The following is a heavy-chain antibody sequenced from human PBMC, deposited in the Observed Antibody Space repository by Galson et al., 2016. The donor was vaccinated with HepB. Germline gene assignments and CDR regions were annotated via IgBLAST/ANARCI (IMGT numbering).Heavy chain of an antibody. J-gene: IGHJ4*02. D-gene: IGHD3-16*01. V-gene: IGHV1-24*01. CDR3: AADYAGPRELDF. Sequence: SVKVSCKVSGYTLTDLFMHWVRQAPGKGLEWMGYFDPKDGGAIYAQKFQGRVTVTEDTFSDTAYMELSSLTSEDTAVYYCAADYAGPRELDFWGQGTLVTVSS. CDR1: GYTLTDLF. CDR2: FDPKDGGA.